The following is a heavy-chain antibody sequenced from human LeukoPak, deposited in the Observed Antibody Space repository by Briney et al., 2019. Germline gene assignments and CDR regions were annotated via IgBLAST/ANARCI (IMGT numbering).Heavy chain of an antibody. J-gene: IGHJ4*02. CDR2: ISAYNGNT. CDR3: ARDQGLTGYFDY. CDR1: GYTFTSYG. D-gene: IGHD3-9*01. Sequence: GASVKVSCKASGYTFTSYGISWVRQAPGQGLEWMGWISAYNGNTNYAQKLQGRVTMSTDTSTSTAYMELKSLRSEDTAVYYCARDQGLTGYFDYWGQGTLVTVSS. V-gene: IGHV1-18*01.